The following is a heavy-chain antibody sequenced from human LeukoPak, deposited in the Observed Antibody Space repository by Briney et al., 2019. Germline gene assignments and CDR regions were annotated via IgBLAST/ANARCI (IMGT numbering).Heavy chain of an antibody. CDR2: ISSSSSTI. J-gene: IGHJ1*01. CDR1: GFTFSSYS. D-gene: IGHD2-2*01. V-gene: IGHV3-48*02. CDR3: ARGCSSTSCYEEYFQH. Sequence: GGSLRLSCAASGFTFSSYSMNWVRQAPGKGLEWVSYISSSSSTIYYADSVRGRFTISRDNAKNSLYLQMNSLRDEDTAVYYCARGCSSTSCYEEYFQHWGQGTLVTVSS.